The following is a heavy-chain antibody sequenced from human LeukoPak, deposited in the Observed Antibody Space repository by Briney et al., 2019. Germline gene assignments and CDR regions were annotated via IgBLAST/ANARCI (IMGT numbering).Heavy chain of an antibody. D-gene: IGHD2-8*01. CDR3: ARWGGHCTSGLCYYFDC. CDR2: INPNSGGT. V-gene: IGHV1-2*02. CDR1: GYTFTGYY. J-gene: IGHJ4*02. Sequence: ASVKVSCKASGYTFTGYYMHWVRQAPGQGLEWMGWINPNSGGTNYAQKFQGRVTMTRDTSISTAYMELSRLRSDDTAVYYCARWGGHCTSGLCYYFDCWGQGTLVTVSP.